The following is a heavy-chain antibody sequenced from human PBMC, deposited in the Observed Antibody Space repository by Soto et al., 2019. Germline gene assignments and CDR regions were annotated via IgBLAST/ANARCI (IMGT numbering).Heavy chain of an antibody. CDR3: ARLPAYCGGDCYSFDY. J-gene: IGHJ4*02. Sequence: HVQLVESGGGVVQPGRSLRLSCAASGFTFSSYGMHWVRQAPGKGLEWVAVIWYDGSNKYYADSVKGRFTISRDNSKNTLYLQMNSLRAEDTAVYYCARLPAYCGGDCYSFDYWGQGTLVTVSS. CDR2: IWYDGSNK. D-gene: IGHD2-21*02. CDR1: GFTFSSYG. V-gene: IGHV3-33*01.